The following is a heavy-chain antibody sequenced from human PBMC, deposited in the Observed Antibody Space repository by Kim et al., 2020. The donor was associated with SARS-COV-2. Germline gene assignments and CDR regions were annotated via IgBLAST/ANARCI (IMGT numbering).Heavy chain of an antibody. Sequence: SETLSLTCAVYGGSFSGYYWSWIRQPPGKGLEWIGEINHSGSTNYNPSLKSRVTISVDTSKNQFSLKLSSVTAADTAVYYCARLDRCSGGSCYRRRWFDPWGQGTLVTVSS. J-gene: IGHJ5*02. CDR1: GGSFSGYY. CDR3: ARLDRCSGGSCYRRRWFDP. D-gene: IGHD2-15*01. CDR2: INHSGST. V-gene: IGHV4-34*01.